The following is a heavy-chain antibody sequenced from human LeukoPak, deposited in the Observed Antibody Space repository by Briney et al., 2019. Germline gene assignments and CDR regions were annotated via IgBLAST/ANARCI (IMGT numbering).Heavy chain of an antibody. D-gene: IGHD4-17*01. Sequence: TLSLTCTVSGGSISSGSYYWSWIRQPAGKGLEWIGRIYTSGSTNYNPSLKSRVTISVDTSKNQFPLKLSSVTAADTAVYYCAREGTTGGDYFLDYWGQGTLVTVSS. J-gene: IGHJ4*02. CDR1: GGSISSGSYY. CDR3: AREGTTGGDYFLDY. V-gene: IGHV4-61*02. CDR2: IYTSGST.